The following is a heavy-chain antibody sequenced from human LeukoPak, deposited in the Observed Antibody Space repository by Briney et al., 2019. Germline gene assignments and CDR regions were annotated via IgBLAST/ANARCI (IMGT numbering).Heavy chain of an antibody. CDR3: ARVRVSSGSHPWYFDY. CDR2: IYYSGSN. D-gene: IGHD3-22*01. V-gene: IGHV4-59*01. J-gene: IGHJ4*02. CDR1: RGPLCSYH. Sequence: SEPLSLTCSVWRGPLCSYHWRWIPEPTGQGREWIGYIYYSGSNDYNPSLKSRVNISVDTSKNQFSLKLTSVTAADRAVYFCARVRVSSGSHPWYFDYWGQGTLVTVSS.